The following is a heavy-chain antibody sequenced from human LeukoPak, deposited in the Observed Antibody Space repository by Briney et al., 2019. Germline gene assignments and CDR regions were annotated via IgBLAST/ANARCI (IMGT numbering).Heavy chain of an antibody. V-gene: IGHV3-30*02. CDR2: IRYDGSNK. D-gene: IGHD4-23*01. CDR3: AKRSYGGNSNYYYYMDV. CDR1: GFTVSSNY. Sequence: PGGSLRLPCAASGFTVSSNYMSWVRQAPGKGLEWVAFIRYDGSNKYYADSVKGRFTISRDNSKNTLYLQMNSLRAEDTAVYYCAKRSYGGNSNYYYYMDVWGKGTTVTVSS. J-gene: IGHJ6*03.